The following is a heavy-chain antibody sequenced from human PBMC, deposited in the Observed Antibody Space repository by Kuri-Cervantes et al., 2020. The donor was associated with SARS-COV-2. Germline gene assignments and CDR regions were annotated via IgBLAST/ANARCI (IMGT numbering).Heavy chain of an antibody. CDR3: ARRAYGEQVDYYYMDV. V-gene: IGHV5-51*01. J-gene: IGHJ6*03. CDR2: IYPGNSDT. Sequence: KVSCKGSGYSFTSYWIGWVRQLPGKGLEWMGIIYPGNSDTRYSPSFQCQVIISADKSINTAFLQWSSLKASDNAMYYCARRAYGEQVDYYYMDVWGKGTTVTVSS. CDR1: GYSFTSYW. D-gene: IGHD4-17*01.